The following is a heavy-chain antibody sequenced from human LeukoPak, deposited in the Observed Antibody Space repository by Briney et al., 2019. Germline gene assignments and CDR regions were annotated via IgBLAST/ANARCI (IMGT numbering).Heavy chain of an antibody. CDR2: VSYSSSTI. CDR3: ARDAHIVRGVDPLDY. Sequence: GGSLRLSCAASGFTFSSYSMSWVRQAPGKGLEWISYVSYSSSTIHYADSVKGRFTISRDNAKNSLYLQMNSLRDEDTAVYYCARDAHIVRGVDPLDYWGQGTLVTVSS. D-gene: IGHD3-10*01. J-gene: IGHJ4*02. V-gene: IGHV3-48*02. CDR1: GFTFSSYS.